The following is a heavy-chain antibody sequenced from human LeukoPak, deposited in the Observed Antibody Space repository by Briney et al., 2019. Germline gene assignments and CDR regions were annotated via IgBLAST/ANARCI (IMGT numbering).Heavy chain of an antibody. CDR3: ARDEVITFRLFDH. V-gene: IGHV3-33*01. CDR2: IWYDGNTK. J-gene: IGHJ4*02. CDR1: GFTLSAHG. D-gene: IGHD1-14*01. Sequence: PGMSPRLSCAASGFTLSAHGMHWVRQAPGKGLEWLAVIWYDGNTKYYSDSVKGRFTISRDSSKNTLYLEMNSLRAEDTAVYYCARDEVITFRLFDHWGQGTLVTVSS.